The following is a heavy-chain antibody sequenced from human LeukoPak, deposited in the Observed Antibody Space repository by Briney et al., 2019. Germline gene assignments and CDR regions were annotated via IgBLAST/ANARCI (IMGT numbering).Heavy chain of an antibody. V-gene: IGHV3-21*01. CDR2: LSSRSRY. CDR3: ARVLRYDNSGHDSFDI. Sequence: GGSLRLSCAASGFTFSTYAMHWVHQAPGKGLEWVSSLSSRSRYADSLKGRFTISRDNAKNSLYLQMNSLRAEDTAVYYCARVLRYDNSGHDSFDIWGQGTMVTVSS. D-gene: IGHD3-22*01. CDR1: GFTFSTYA. J-gene: IGHJ3*02.